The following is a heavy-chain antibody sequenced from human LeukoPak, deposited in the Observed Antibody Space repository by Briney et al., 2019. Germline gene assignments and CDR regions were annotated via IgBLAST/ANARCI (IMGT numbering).Heavy chain of an antibody. D-gene: IGHD6-19*01. CDR3: ARAVSGSPGY. CDR1: GFTFSNAW. Sequence: GGSLRLSCAASGFTFSNAWMSWVRQAPGKGLEWVSYISSSSDTIYYADSVKGRFTISRDNAKNSLYLQMNSLRDEDTAVYYCARAVSGSPGYWGQGTLVTVSS. V-gene: IGHV3-48*02. CDR2: ISSSSDTI. J-gene: IGHJ4*02.